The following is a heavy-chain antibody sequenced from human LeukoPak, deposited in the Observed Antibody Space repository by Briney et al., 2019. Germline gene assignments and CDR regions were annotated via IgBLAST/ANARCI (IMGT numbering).Heavy chain of an antibody. CDR3: ARAYITMVRGVQPLLFY. CDR2: INPNSGGT. V-gene: IGHV1-2*06. CDR1: GYTFTGYY. J-gene: IGHJ4*02. Sequence: ASVKVSCKASGYTFTGYYMHWVRQAPGQGLEWMGRINPNSGGTNYAQKFQGRVTMTRDTSISTAYMELSRLRSDDTAVYYCARAYITMVRGVQPLLFYWGQGTLVTVSS. D-gene: IGHD3-10*01.